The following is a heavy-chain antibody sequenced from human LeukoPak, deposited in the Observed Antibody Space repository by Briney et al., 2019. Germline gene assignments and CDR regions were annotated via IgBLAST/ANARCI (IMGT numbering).Heavy chain of an antibody. Sequence: SETLSLTCAVSGGSISSGGYSWSWIRQPPGKGLEWIGYIYHSGSTYYNPSLKSRVTISVDRSKNQFSLKLSSVTAAGTAVYYCARGRGCSSTSCSNWFDPWGQGTLVTVSS. CDR1: GGSISSGGYS. D-gene: IGHD2-2*01. J-gene: IGHJ5*02. CDR2: IYHSGST. CDR3: ARGRGCSSTSCSNWFDP. V-gene: IGHV4-30-2*01.